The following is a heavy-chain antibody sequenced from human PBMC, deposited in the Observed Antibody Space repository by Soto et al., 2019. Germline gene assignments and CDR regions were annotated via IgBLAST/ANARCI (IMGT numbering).Heavy chain of an antibody. V-gene: IGHV4-59*01. CDR2: VYYTGSTIT. CDR1: GASINNYY. Sequence: SETLSLTCSVSGASINNYYWSWIRQPPGKGLEWIGFVYYTGSTITKYNPSLQSRVAMSVDSSKNQFSLKVTSMTAADTAIYYCAKYRRTDAEGYRPDFWGPGTLVTVSS. J-gene: IGHJ4*02. D-gene: IGHD5-12*01. CDR3: AKYRRTDAEGYRPDF.